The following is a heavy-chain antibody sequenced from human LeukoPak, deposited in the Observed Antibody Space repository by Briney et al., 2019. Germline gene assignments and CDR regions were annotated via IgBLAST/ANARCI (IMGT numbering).Heavy chain of an antibody. CDR1: GFTFTNSA. CDR2: IVVGSGNT. J-gene: IGHJ4*02. CDR3: AADRPSAYCGGDCLDY. V-gene: IGHV1-58*01. D-gene: IGHD2-21*02. Sequence: SVKVSCKASGFTFTNSAVQWVRQARGQRLELIGWIVVGSGNTNYAQKFQGRVTITRDMSTSTAYMELSSLRSEDTAVYYCAADRPSAYCGGDCLDYWGQGTLVTVSS.